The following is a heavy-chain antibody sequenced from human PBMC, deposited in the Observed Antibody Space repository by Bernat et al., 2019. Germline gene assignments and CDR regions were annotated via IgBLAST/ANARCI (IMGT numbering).Heavy chain of an antibody. D-gene: IGHD6-19*01. CDR3: ARGSGAVAGTTDY. Sequence: EVQLVESGGGLVQPGGSLRLSCAASGFTFSSYAMHWVRQAPGKGLEYVSAISSNGGSTYYANSVKGRFTISRDNSKNTLYLQMGSLRAEDMDVYYCARGSGAVAGTTDYWGQGTLVTVSS. J-gene: IGHJ4*02. CDR1: GFTFSSYA. CDR2: ISSNGGST. V-gene: IGHV3-64*01.